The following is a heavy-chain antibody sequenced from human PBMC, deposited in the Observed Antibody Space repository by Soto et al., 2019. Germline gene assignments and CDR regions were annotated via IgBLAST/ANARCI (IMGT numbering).Heavy chain of an antibody. CDR2: ISYDGGNK. CDR1: GFTFSNSG. CDR3: ARVKLGCCISTSCYHDY. J-gene: IGHJ4*02. V-gene: IGHV3-30*03. Sequence: GGSLRLSCAASGFTFSNSGMHWVRQAPGKGLEWVAVISYDGGNKYYADSVKGRFTISRDNAKNSLYLQMNSLRAEDTAVYYCARVKLGCCISTSCYHDYWGQGTLVTVSS. D-gene: IGHD2-2*01.